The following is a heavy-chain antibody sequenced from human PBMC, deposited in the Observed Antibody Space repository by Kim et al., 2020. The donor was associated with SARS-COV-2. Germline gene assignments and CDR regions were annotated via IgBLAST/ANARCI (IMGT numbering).Heavy chain of an antibody. Sequence: YSQTFQGRVTITRDTSASTAYMELSSLRSEDTAVYYCAREYFDWLGAFDIWGQGTMVTVSS. J-gene: IGHJ3*02. D-gene: IGHD3-9*01. CDR3: AREYFDWLGAFDI. V-gene: IGHV1-3*01.